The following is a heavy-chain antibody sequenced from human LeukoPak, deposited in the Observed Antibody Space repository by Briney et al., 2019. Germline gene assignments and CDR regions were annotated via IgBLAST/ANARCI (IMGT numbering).Heavy chain of an antibody. CDR1: GGSMSSYY. V-gene: IGHV4-4*07. Sequence: SETLSLTCTVSGGSMSSYYWSWIRQPAGKGLEWIGRIYTSGSTNYNPSLKSRVTMSLDTSKNQFSLRLSSVTAADTAVYYCARGNGYAFDWFDPWGQGTLVTVSS. CDR3: ARGNGYAFDWFDP. CDR2: IYTSGST. J-gene: IGHJ5*02. D-gene: IGHD5-12*01.